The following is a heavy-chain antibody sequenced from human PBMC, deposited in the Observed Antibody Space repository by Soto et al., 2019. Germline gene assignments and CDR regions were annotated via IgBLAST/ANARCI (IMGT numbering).Heavy chain of an antibody. V-gene: IGHV3-33*01. CDR2: IWYDGSNK. D-gene: IGHD5-18*01. Sequence: GGSLRLSCAASGFTFSSYGMHWVRQAPGKGLEWVAVIWYDGSNKYYADSVKGRFTISRDNSKNTLYLQMNSLRAEDTAVYYCARDRGYSYGLHYGMDVWGQGTTVTVSS. J-gene: IGHJ6*02. CDR1: GFTFSSYG. CDR3: ARDRGYSYGLHYGMDV.